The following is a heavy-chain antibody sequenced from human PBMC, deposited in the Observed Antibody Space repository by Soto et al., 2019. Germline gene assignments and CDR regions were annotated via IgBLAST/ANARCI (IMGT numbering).Heavy chain of an antibody. CDR3: ARPSTYSSSSPFDY. D-gene: IGHD6-6*01. V-gene: IGHV3-30-3*01. Sequence: QVQLVESGGGVVQPGRSLRLSCAASGFTFSSYAMHWVRQAPGKGLEWVAVISYDGSNKYYADSVKGRFTISRDNSKNTLYLQMNSLRAEDTAVYYRARPSTYSSSSPFDYWGQGTLVTVSS. J-gene: IGHJ4*02. CDR2: ISYDGSNK. CDR1: GFTFSSYA.